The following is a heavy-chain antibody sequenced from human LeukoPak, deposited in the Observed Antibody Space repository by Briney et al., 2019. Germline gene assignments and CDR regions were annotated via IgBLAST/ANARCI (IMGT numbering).Heavy chain of an antibody. CDR2: IYTSGST. Sequence: PSETLSLTCTVSGGSISSYYWSWIRQPAGKGLEWIGRIYTSGSTNYNPSLKSRVTMSVDTSKNQFSLKLSSVTAADTAVYYCARDALYSSGWYGAGVRFDPWGQGTLVTVSS. D-gene: IGHD6-19*01. CDR3: ARDALYSSGWYGAGVRFDP. CDR1: GGSISSYY. V-gene: IGHV4-4*07. J-gene: IGHJ5*02.